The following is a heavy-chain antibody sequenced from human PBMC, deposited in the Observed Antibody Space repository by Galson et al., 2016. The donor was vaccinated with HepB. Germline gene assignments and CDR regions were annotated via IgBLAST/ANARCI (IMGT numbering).Heavy chain of an antibody. J-gene: IGHJ4*02. V-gene: IGHV5-51*01. CDR1: GYRFTSYW. D-gene: IGHD4-17*01. CDR3: ARRPATTGAPFDY. Sequence: QSGAEVKKPGGSLKISCQGSGYRFTSYWIGWVRQMPGKGLEWMGIIHPGGSDFRDNPSFQDQVSISADTSINTAYLQWSSLKASDTAIYYCARRPATTGAPFDYWGQGTLVAVSS. CDR2: IHPGGSDF.